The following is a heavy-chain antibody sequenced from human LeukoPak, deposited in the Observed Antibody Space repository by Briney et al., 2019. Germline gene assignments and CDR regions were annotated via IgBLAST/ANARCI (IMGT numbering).Heavy chain of an antibody. Sequence: PSETLSLTWTVSGGSINTSDYYWSWIRQPPGKGLEWIGYIFYSGNTYYNPSLKSRVIISIDTSKNQFSLRLSSVTAADTAVYYCATTARHCSDYWGQGTLVTVSS. D-gene: IGHD6-6*01. CDR3: ATTARHCSDY. J-gene: IGHJ4*02. V-gene: IGHV4-30-4*08. CDR1: GGSINTSDYY. CDR2: IFYSGNT.